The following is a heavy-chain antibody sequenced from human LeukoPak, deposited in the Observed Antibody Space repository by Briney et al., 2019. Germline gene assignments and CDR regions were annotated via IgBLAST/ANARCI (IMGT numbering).Heavy chain of an antibody. CDR2: INSDGSST. J-gene: IGHJ4*02. CDR3: AREHYSSSCPDY. Sequence: GGSLRLSCADSGFTFSSYWMHWVRQAPGKGLVWVSRINSDGSSTDYADSVKGRFTISRDNAKNTLYLQMNSLRAEDTAVYYCAREHYSSSCPDYWGQGTLVTVSS. V-gene: IGHV3-74*01. D-gene: IGHD6-13*01. CDR1: GFTFSSYW.